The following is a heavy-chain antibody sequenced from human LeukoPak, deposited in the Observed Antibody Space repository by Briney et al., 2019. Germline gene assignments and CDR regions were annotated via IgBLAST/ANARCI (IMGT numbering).Heavy chain of an antibody. CDR3: ASHPYSSGYYGGDY. D-gene: IGHD6-19*01. CDR2: ISSSRTI. Sequence: GGSLRLSCAASGFSFSSYSMNWVRQAPGKGLEWVSCISSSRTIYNADSVKGRFTISRDNAKNSLYLQMNSLRAEDTAVYYCASHPYSSGYYGGDYWGQGTLVTVSS. V-gene: IGHV3-48*01. J-gene: IGHJ4*02. CDR1: GFSFSSYS.